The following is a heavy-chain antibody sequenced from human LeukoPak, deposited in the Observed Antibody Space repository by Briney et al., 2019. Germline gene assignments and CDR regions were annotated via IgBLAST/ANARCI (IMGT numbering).Heavy chain of an antibody. J-gene: IGHJ4*02. CDR3: ARDEVGGPLKY. V-gene: IGHV3-7*01. CDR1: DFIFTKHW. D-gene: IGHD1-26*01. CDR2: IREDGKKE. Sequence: GGSLRLSCLASDFIFTKHWMTWVRQAPGKGLEWVANIREDGKKENYVDSVRGRFTISRDNAKNSLYLQMNSLRAEDTAFYYCARDEVGGPLKYWGQGILVTVSS.